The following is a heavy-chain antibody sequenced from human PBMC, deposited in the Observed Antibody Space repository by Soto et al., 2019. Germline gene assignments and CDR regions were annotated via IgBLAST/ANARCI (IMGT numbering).Heavy chain of an antibody. CDR3: AREPDGDYSGY. Sequence: QVQLVQSGAEVKKPGSSVKVSCKASGGTFSSYSINWVRQAPGQGLEWMGRITPILGIANYAQKFQGRVTITADKSTSRAYMELSSLRSEDTAVYYCAREPDGDYSGYWGQGTLVTVSS. V-gene: IGHV1-69*08. J-gene: IGHJ4*02. CDR2: ITPILGIA. D-gene: IGHD4-17*01. CDR1: GGTFSSYS.